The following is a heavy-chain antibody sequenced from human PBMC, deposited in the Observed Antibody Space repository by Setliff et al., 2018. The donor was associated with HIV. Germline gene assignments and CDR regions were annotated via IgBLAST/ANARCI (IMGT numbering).Heavy chain of an antibody. J-gene: IGHJ3*02. CDR2: ISSSSSYT. CDR3: ARVTKESSGWHDNSAFDI. Sequence: PGGSLRLSCVASGFRFRTYAMSWVRQSQGKGLEWVSYISSSSSYTNYADSVKGRFTISRDNAKNSLYLQMNSLRAEDTAVYYCARVTKESSGWHDNSAFDIWGQGTMVTVSS. V-gene: IGHV3-11*03. CDR1: GFRFRTYA. D-gene: IGHD6-19*01.